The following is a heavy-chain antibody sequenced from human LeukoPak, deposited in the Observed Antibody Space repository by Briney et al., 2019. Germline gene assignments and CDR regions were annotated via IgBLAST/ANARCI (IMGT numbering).Heavy chain of an antibody. J-gene: IGHJ4*02. Sequence: GGSLRLSCAASGFTFSSYAMHWVRQAPGKGLEWVAVISYDGSNINYADSVKGRFTISRDNSKNTLYLQMNNLRAEDTAVYYCARAGGSYHLADYWGQGTLVTVSS. CDR2: ISYDGSNI. CDR1: GFTFSSYA. V-gene: IGHV3-30-3*01. CDR3: ARAGGSYHLADY. D-gene: IGHD1-26*01.